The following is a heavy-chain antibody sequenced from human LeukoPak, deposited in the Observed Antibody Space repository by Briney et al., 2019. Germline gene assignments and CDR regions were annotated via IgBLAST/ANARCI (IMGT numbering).Heavy chain of an antibody. CDR2: IYYSGNT. V-gene: IGHV4-39*01. CDR3: VRHDALTPNWFDA. D-gene: IGHD2-2*01. Sequence: SETLSLTCSVSGGSITSSSYFWAWIRQPPGKELERIGSIYYSGNTYYNPSLKSRVTISIDTSKNQFSLKLGSVTATDTAVYYCVRHDALTPNWFDAWGQGNLVTVSS. J-gene: IGHJ5*02. CDR1: GGSITSSSYF.